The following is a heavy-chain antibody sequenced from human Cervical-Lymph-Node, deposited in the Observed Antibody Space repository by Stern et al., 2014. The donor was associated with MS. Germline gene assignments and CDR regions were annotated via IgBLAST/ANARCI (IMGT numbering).Heavy chain of an antibody. V-gene: IGHV1-18*04. Sequence: VHLVESGAEVKKPGASVKVSCKASGYTFTSYGISWVRQAPGQGLEWMGWISAYNGNTNYAQKLQGRVTMTTDTSTSTAYMELRSLRSDDTAVYYCAREASGPLGGNWFDPWGQGTLVTVSS. CDR3: AREASGPLGGNWFDP. CDR2: ISAYNGNT. J-gene: IGHJ5*02. CDR1: GYTFTSYG. D-gene: IGHD3-10*01.